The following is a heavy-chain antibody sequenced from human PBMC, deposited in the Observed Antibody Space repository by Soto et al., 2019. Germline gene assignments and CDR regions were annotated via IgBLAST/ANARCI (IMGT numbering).Heavy chain of an antibody. V-gene: IGHV3-23*01. Sequence: GGSLRLSCAVSGFTFSSYAMTWVRQAPGKGLEWVSSISVSGGSTHYADSVKGRFAISRDNSKNTLYLQMNSLRAEDTAAYYCAKSTRATTMSMVRGVVTKQYFDSWGQGTLVTVSS. CDR2: ISVSGGST. J-gene: IGHJ4*02. D-gene: IGHD3-10*01. CDR1: GFTFSSYA. CDR3: AKSTRATTMSMVRGVVTKQYFDS.